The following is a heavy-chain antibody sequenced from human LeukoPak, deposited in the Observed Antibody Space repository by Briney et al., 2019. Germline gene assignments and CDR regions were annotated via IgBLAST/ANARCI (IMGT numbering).Heavy chain of an antibody. Sequence: SGTLSLTCSVSGASITSDYWTWIRQPPGKGLEWIGFIYYSGSTNYSPSLRGRVIISVDPTKNQSSLRLSSVTPADTAFYFCAKGRWELPTDSWDQRILVTVSS. J-gene: IGHJ5*01. CDR1: GASITSDY. V-gene: IGHV4-59*01. CDR3: AKGRWELPTDS. D-gene: IGHD3-10*01. CDR2: IYYSGST.